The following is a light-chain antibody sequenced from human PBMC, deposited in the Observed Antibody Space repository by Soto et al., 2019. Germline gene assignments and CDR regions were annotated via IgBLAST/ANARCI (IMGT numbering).Light chain of an antibody. CDR3: QQSYSTPIT. CDR1: QSISSW. V-gene: IGKV1-5*01. CDR2: DAS. Sequence: DIQMTQSPSTLSASVGDRVTITCRASQSISSWLAWYQQKPGKAPKFLMYDASSLDSGVPSRFSGSGSGTEFTLTISSLQPDDFATYYCQQSYSTPITFGQGTRLEIK. J-gene: IGKJ5*01.